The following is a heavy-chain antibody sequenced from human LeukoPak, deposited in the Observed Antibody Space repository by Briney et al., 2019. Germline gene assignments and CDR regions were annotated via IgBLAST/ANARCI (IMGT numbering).Heavy chain of an antibody. CDR2: INHSGST. V-gene: IGHV4-34*01. CDR1: GGSFSGYY. J-gene: IGHJ4*02. Sequence: PSETLSLTCAVYGGSFSGYYWSWIRQPPGEGLEWIGEINHSGSTNYNPSLKSRVTISVDTSKNQFSLKLSSVTAADTAVYYCARGQDLSKQQLGFYYFDYWGQGTLVTVSS. CDR3: ARGQDLSKQQLGFYYFDY. D-gene: IGHD6-13*01.